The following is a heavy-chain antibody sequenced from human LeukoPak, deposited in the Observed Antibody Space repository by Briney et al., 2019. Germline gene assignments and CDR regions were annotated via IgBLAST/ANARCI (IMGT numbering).Heavy chain of an antibody. CDR3: GKDPNGDYIGAFDM. Sequence: PGGSLRLSCAASGFTFSSYAMSWVRQAPGKGLEWVSEISGSSGRTYYADSVKGRFTISRDNSKNTLFLQVNSLRVEDTAVYYCGKDPNGDYIGAFDMWGQGTMVTVSP. V-gene: IGHV3-23*01. J-gene: IGHJ3*02. D-gene: IGHD4-17*01. CDR1: GFTFSSYA. CDR2: ISGSSGRT.